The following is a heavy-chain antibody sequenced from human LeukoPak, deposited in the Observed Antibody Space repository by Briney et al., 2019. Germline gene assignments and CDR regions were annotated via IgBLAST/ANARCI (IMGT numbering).Heavy chain of an antibody. CDR1: GFTFSIYS. D-gene: IGHD6-13*01. Sequence: GGSLRLSCAASGFTFSIYSMKWVRQAAGKGLEYVSSISSSSNYIHYADSVKGRFTISRDNAKKSLYLQMNSLRAEDTALYYCARDRTGGAAAGRGGLGYWGQGTLVTVSS. CDR3: ARDRTGGAAAGRGGLGY. J-gene: IGHJ4*02. CDR2: ISSSSNYI. V-gene: IGHV3-21*01.